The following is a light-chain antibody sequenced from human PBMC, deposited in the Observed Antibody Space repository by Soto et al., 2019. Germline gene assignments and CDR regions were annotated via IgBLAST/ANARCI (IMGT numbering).Light chain of an antibody. CDR3: QQYYSYST. CDR1: QSISSW. J-gene: IGKJ1*01. Sequence: DIQMTQSPSSLSASLGDRVTITCRASQSISSWLAWYQQKPGKAPKLLIYDASSLESGVPSRFSGSGSGTEFTLTISSLQPDDFATYYCQQYYSYSTFGQGTKVDIK. V-gene: IGKV1-5*01. CDR2: DAS.